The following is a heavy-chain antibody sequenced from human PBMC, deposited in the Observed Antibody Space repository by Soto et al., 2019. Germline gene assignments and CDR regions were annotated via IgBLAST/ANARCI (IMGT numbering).Heavy chain of an antibody. J-gene: IGHJ6*02. D-gene: IGHD6-13*01. CDR2: ISYDGSNK. Sequence: QVQLVESGGGVVQPGRSLRLSCAASGFTFSSYGMHWVRQAPGKGLEWVAVISYDGSNKYYADSVKGRFTISRDNSKNTMYLQINSLGAEDTAVYYCAKSYFDSSSWYNSGMDVWGQGTTVTVSS. V-gene: IGHV3-30*18. CDR1: GFTFSSYG. CDR3: AKSYFDSSSWYNSGMDV.